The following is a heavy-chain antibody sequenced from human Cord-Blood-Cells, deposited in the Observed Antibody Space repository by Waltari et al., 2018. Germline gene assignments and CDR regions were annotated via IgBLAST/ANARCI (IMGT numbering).Heavy chain of an antibody. CDR3: ARTITGSLPFDY. CDR2: IDWDDDK. J-gene: IGHJ4*02. V-gene: IGHV2-70*15. D-gene: IGHD1-20*01. Sequence: QVTLRESGPALVKPTQTLTLTCTSSGFSLSTSGMCVSWIRQPPGKALEWLARIDWDDDKYYSTSLKTRLTISKDTSKNQVVLTMTNMDPVDTATYYCARTITGSLPFDYWGQGTLVTVSS. CDR1: GFSLSTSGMC.